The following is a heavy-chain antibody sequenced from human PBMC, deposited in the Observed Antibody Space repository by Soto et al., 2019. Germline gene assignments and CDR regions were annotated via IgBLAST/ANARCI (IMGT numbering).Heavy chain of an antibody. V-gene: IGHV4-59*01. J-gene: IGHJ6*02. CDR3: ARVGGSTVTTFTHYYYGMDV. CDR2: IYYSGST. D-gene: IGHD4-17*01. Sequence: SETLSLTCTVSGGSISSYYWSWIRQPPGKGLEWIGYIYYSGSTNYNPSLKSRVTISVDTSKNQFSLKLSSVTAADTAVYYCARVGGSTVTTFTHYYYGMDVWGQGTTVTVSS. CDR1: GGSISSYY.